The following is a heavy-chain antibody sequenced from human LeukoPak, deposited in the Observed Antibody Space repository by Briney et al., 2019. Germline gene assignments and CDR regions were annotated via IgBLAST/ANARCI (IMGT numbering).Heavy chain of an antibody. D-gene: IGHD6-13*01. Sequence: PGGSLRLSCTASGFTFGDYAMSWVRQAPGKGLEWVGFIRSRAYGGTTEYAASVKGRFTISRDDSKSIAYLQMSSLKTEDTAVYCCTRAAAGTCFDYWGQGTLVTVSS. CDR2: IRSRAYGGTT. CDR1: GFTFGDYA. J-gene: IGHJ4*02. V-gene: IGHV3-49*04. CDR3: TRAAAGTCFDY.